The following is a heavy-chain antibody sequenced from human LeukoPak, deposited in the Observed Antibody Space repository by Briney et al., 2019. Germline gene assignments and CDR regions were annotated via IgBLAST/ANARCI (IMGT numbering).Heavy chain of an antibody. CDR3: ARGHVVVAAAIDY. V-gene: IGHV4-59*01. CDR1: GGSISSYY. J-gene: IGHJ4*02. D-gene: IGHD2-15*01. CDR2: IYYSGST. Sequence: PSETLSLTCTVSGGSISSYYWSWIRQPPGKGLEWIGYIYYSGSTNYNPSLKSRVTISVDTSNNQFSLKLSSVTAADTAVYYCARGHVVVAAAIDYWGQGTLVTVSS.